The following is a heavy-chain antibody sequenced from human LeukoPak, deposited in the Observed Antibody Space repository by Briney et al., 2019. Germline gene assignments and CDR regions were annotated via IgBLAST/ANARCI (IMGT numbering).Heavy chain of an antibody. J-gene: IGHJ4*02. D-gene: IGHD3-10*01. CDR2: INAGNGNT. CDR1: GYTFTSYA. CDR3: ARTSLLWFGEPMGYFDY. Sequence: ASVKVSCKASGYTFTSYAMHWVRQAPGQRLEWMGWINAGNGNTKYSQKFQGRVTITWDTSASTAYMELSSLRSEDTAVYYCARTSLLWFGEPMGYFDYWGQGTLVTVSS. V-gene: IGHV1-3*01.